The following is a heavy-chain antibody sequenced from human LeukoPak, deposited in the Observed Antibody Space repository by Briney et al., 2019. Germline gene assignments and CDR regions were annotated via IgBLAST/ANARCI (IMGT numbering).Heavy chain of an antibody. D-gene: IGHD3-10*01. CDR2: TQYDGSNK. Sequence: GGSLRLSCAASGFTLSSYGMHWVHQAPGKGLEWVAFTQYDGSNKYYADSVKGRFTLSRDNSQNTLFLHMTSLRSDDTAVYFCAKAGALVRGVTAIFDYWGQGTLVTVSS. CDR1: GFTLSSYG. J-gene: IGHJ4*02. CDR3: AKAGALVRGVTAIFDY. V-gene: IGHV3-30*02.